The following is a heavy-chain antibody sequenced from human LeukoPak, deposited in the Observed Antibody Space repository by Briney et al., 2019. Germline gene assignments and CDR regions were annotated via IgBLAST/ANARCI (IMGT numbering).Heavy chain of an antibody. D-gene: IGHD3-16*02. CDR3: ARGIMITFGGVIDPDY. J-gene: IGHJ4*02. V-gene: IGHV1-2*06. CDR1: GYIFTGYY. CDR2: INPNSGGT. Sequence: ASVKVSCKASGYIFTGYYVHWVRQAPGQGLEWMGRINPNSGGTNYAQKFQGSVTMTRDTSISTAYMELSGLRTDDTAVYYCARGIMITFGGVIDPDYWGQGTLVTVSS.